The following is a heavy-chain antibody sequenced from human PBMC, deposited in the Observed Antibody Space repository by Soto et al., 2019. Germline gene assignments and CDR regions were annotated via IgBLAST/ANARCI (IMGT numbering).Heavy chain of an antibody. D-gene: IGHD3-22*01. CDR1: VACPSRSGCC. Sequence: RSLTRTVSVACPSRSGCCWAWIRQPPGRGLEWIGSISYKGATYYNPSLKSRVTISLDTSKNQFSLNLSSVTAADTAVFYCARSTFWYYHETGGYYGFDNWGQGTLVTVPS. CDR3: ARSTFWYYHETGGYYGFDN. J-gene: IGHJ4*02. CDR2: ISYKGAT. V-gene: IGHV4-39*01.